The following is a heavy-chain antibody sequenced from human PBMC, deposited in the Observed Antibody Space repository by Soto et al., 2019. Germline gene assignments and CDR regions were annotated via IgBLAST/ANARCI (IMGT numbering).Heavy chain of an antibody. J-gene: IGHJ6*02. D-gene: IGHD3-3*01. CDR2: ISAYNGNT. V-gene: IGHV1-18*04. CDR1: GYTFTSYG. CDR3: ARAELRCLEWSPYPHYYGMDV. Sequence: ASVKVSCKASGYTFTSYGISWVRQAPGQGLEWMGWISAYNGNTNYAQKLQGRVTMTTDTSTSTAYMELRSLRSDDTAVYYCARAELRCLEWSPYPHYYGMDVWGQGTTVTVSS.